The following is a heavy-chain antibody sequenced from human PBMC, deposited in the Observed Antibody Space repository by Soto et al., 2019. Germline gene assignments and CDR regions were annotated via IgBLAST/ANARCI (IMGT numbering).Heavy chain of an antibody. Sequence: QVQLVQSGAEVKKPGSSVKVSCKASGGTFSSYAISWVRQAPGQGLEWMGGIIPIFGTANYAQKFQGRVTITADKSTSTVYMELSSLRSEDTAVYYCARDCSSTSCYTTHYYYYGMDVWGQGTTVTVSS. V-gene: IGHV1-69*06. D-gene: IGHD2-2*02. CDR3: ARDCSSTSCYTTHYYYYGMDV. CDR2: IIPIFGTA. J-gene: IGHJ6*02. CDR1: GGTFSSYA.